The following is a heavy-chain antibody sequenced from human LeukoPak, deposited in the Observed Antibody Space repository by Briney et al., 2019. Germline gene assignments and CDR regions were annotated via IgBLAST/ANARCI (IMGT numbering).Heavy chain of an antibody. CDR1: GFTFSTLA. V-gene: IGHV3-23*01. Sequence: GGSLRLSCAASGFTFSTLAMSWVRRAPGKGLEWVSSINSRGDDTDYADSVKGRFTISRDNSKNTLYLQLNSLRLNDTAIFYCAKHRRSSLVTTYFDAWGQGILVAVSS. CDR3: AKHRRSSLVTTYFDA. CDR2: INSRGDDT. J-gene: IGHJ4*02. D-gene: IGHD2-21*02.